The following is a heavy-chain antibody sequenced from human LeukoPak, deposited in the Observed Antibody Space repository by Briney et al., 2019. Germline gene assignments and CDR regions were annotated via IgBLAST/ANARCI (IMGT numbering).Heavy chain of an antibody. CDR1: GFTVSSNY. J-gene: IGHJ4*02. CDR3: ARDGENWSQLDY. Sequence: GGSLRLSCAASGFTVSSNYMSWVRQAPGKGLEWVSVIYSGGSTYYADSMKGRFTISSHNSKNTLYLQMNSLRAEDTAVYYCARDGENWSQLDYWGQGTLVTVSS. V-gene: IGHV3-53*01. D-gene: IGHD1-1*01. CDR2: IYSGGST.